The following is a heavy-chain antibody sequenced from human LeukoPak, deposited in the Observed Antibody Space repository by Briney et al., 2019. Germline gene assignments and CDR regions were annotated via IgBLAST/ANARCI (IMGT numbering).Heavy chain of an antibody. CDR2: IYSGGST. J-gene: IGHJ4*02. D-gene: IGHD5-12*01. CDR1: GFTVSSNY. CDR3: AREYSGYDLFDY. V-gene: IGHV3-66*01. Sequence: PGGSLRLSCAASGFTVSSNYMSWVRQAPGKGLEWVSVIYSGGSTYYADSVKGRFTISRDNSKNTLYLQMNSLRAEDTAVYYCAREYSGYDLFDYWGQGTLVTVSS.